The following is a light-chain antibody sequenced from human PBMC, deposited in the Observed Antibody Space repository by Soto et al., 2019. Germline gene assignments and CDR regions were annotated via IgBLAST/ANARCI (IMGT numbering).Light chain of an antibody. CDR1: QIGSGNY. CDR2: ATS. J-gene: IGKJ2*01. Sequence: ELVLTQSPGTLSLSPGDSAALSCKASQIGSGNYLSWYQQKSGQAPRLLIYATSTRAPGIPDRFSGSGSATDFSLIISRLEPEDSAVYYCQQYGNFPYTFGQGTKLEIK. CDR3: QQYGNFPYT. V-gene: IGKV3-20*01.